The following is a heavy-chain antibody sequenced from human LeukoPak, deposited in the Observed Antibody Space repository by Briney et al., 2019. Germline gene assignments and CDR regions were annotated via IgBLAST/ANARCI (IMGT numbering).Heavy chain of an antibody. J-gene: IGHJ4*02. Sequence: SETLSLTCTVSGGSISNLYWSWIRQSPGKGLEWIGYNHHNVGTNYSPSLKSRVTLSLDAPKNQFSLKLTSVTAADTAVYYCARSSVISGYYFYFDYWGPGNLVTVSS. CDR3: ARSSVISGYYFYFDY. V-gene: IGHV4-59*01. CDR2: NHHNVGT. CDR1: GGSISNLY. D-gene: IGHD3-3*01.